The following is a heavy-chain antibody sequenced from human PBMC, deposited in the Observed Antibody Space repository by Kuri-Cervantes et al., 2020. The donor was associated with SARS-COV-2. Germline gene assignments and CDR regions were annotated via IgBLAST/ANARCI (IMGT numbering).Heavy chain of an antibody. CDR1: GFTFSSYA. D-gene: IGHD3-22*01. J-gene: IGHJ4*02. V-gene: IGHV3-23*01. CDR3: AKGSPIYDSSGYTLDY. Sequence: GGSLRLSCAASGFTFSSYAMSWVRQAPGKGLEWVSAISGSGGSTYYADSVKGRFTISRDNSKNTLYLQMNSLRAEDTAVYYCAKGSPIYDSSGYTLDYWGQGTLVTVSS. CDR2: ISGSGGST.